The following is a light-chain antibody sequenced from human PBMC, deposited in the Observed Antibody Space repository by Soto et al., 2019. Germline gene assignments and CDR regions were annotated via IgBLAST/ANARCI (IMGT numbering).Light chain of an antibody. Sequence: EIVLTQSPDTLSLSPGERATLSCRASQSVGSSLAWYQQKPGQAPRLLIYDASNRATGIPARFSGSGSGTDFPLAISSLEPEDFAVYYCQQRSNWSPEVTFVPGTKVDIK. J-gene: IGKJ3*01. CDR3: QQRSNWSPEVT. CDR2: DAS. V-gene: IGKV3-11*01. CDR1: QSVGSS.